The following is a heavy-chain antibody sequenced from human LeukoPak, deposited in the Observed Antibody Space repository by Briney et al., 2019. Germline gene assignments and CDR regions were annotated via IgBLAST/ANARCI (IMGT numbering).Heavy chain of an antibody. CDR1: GCTFTAYY. CDR2: ISPNSGAT. Sequence: ASVKVSCKAYGCTFTAYYLHWVRQAPGQGLEWMGWISPNSGATKYAQKFQDRVTMTRDTSINTAYMELSRLRSDDTAVYYCARGVEKRRLIAAAGTHWFDPWGQGTLVTVSS. J-gene: IGHJ5*02. V-gene: IGHV1-2*02. D-gene: IGHD6-13*01. CDR3: ARGVEKRRLIAAAGTHWFDP.